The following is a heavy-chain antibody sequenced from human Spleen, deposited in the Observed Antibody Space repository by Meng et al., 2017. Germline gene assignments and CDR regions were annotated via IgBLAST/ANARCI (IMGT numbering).Heavy chain of an antibody. D-gene: IGHD1-26*01. V-gene: IGHV4-34*01. CDR2: INHSGST. CDR3: ARGSGGSYFAYFQH. Sequence: QVQLQQWGAGLLKPSETLSLTCAVSGGSFSGYYWSWIRQPPGKGLEWIGEINHSGSTNYNPSLKSRVTISVDTSKNQFSLKLSSVTAADTAVYYCARGSGGSYFAYFQHWGQGTLVTVSS. CDR1: GGSFSGYY. J-gene: IGHJ1*01.